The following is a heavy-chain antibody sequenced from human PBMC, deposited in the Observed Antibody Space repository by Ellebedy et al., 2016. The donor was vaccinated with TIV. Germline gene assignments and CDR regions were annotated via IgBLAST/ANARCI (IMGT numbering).Heavy chain of an antibody. Sequence: SETLSLTCAVYGGSFSGYYWSWIRQPPGKGLEWIGEINHSGSTNYNPSLKSRVTISVDTSKNQFSLKLSSVTAADTAVYYCARAVHGDYALFDFWGQGTLVTVSS. CDR2: INHSGST. J-gene: IGHJ4*02. CDR3: ARAVHGDYALFDF. D-gene: IGHD4-17*01. V-gene: IGHV4-34*01. CDR1: GGSFSGYY.